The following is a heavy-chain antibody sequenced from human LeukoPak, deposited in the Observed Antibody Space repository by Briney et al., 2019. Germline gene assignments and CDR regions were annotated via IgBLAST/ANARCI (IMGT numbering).Heavy chain of an antibody. D-gene: IGHD4-17*01. CDR3: AKSGGYGDLFIDY. J-gene: IGHJ4*02. CDR1: GFTFSSYA. CDR2: ISYDGSNN. Sequence: GGSLRLSCAASGFTFSSYAMHWVRQAPGKGLEWVAVISYDGSNNYYAASVKGRFTISRDNSKNTLYLQMNSLRAEDTAVYYCAKSGGYGDLFIDYWGQGTLVTVSS. V-gene: IGHV3-30*04.